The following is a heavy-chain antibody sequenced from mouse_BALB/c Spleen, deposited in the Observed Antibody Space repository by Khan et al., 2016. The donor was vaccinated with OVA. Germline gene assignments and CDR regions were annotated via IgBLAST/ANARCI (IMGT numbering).Heavy chain of an antibody. V-gene: IGHV1-4*01. CDR3: ARKSTRASY. CDR1: GYTFTSYT. CDR2: INPSSGYT. Sequence: VQLQESGAELVKPGASVKMSCKASGYTFTSYTMHWVKQMPGQGLEWIGYINPSSGYTKYNQKFKDKATLTADKSSSTAYMQLSSLTSEDSAVYYCARKSTRASYWGQGTTLTVSS. J-gene: IGHJ2*01. D-gene: IGHD3-1*01.